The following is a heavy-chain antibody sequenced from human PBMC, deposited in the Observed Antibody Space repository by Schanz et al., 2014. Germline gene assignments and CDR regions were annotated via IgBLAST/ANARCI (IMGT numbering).Heavy chain of an antibody. Sequence: QVQLVQSGAEVKKPGASVKVSCKASGYTFVSYSMHWVRQAPGQGLEWMGIINPSGGGTSYALRFQDRVTVTRDTSRSTVYMELSSLRSEDTAVYYCARDLISSGWYGWGQGTLVTVSS. J-gene: IGHJ4*02. CDR2: INPSGGGT. CDR1: GYTFVSYS. D-gene: IGHD6-19*01. CDR3: ARDLISSGWYG. V-gene: IGHV1-46*01.